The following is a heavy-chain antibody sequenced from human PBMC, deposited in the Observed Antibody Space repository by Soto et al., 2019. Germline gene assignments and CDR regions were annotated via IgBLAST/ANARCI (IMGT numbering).Heavy chain of an antibody. CDR3: AKRRGAGGHFDY. CDR2: VSIGVST. V-gene: IGHV3-23*01. D-gene: IGHD2-15*01. Sequence: DVQLLESGGGLVQPEWSLRLSCAASGFTFSSYAMGWVRQGPGKGLEWVAVVSIGVSTHYADSVRGRFTISRDNSKNTLSLQMNRLTAEDTAVYFCAKRRGAGGHFDYWGPGALVTVSS. J-gene: IGHJ4*02. CDR1: GFTFSSYA.